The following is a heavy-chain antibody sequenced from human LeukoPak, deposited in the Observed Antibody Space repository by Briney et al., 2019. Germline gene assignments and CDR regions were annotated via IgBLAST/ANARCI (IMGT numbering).Heavy chain of an antibody. CDR3: AKDLSWWVTADY. J-gene: IGHJ4*02. Sequence: GGSLRLSCTASGFPFSGNAMSWVRQAPGGGREGVSGVGGDEKAHYADFVRGRFTISRDNSKKTVYLQMNSLTVEDTAVYYCAKDLSWWVTADYWGQGVLVTVSS. D-gene: IGHD2-21*02. V-gene: IGHV3-23*01. CDR2: VGGDEKA. CDR1: GFPFSGNA.